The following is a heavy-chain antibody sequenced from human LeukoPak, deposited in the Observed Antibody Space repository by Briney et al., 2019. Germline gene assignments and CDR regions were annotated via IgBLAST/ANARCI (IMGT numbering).Heavy chain of an antibody. D-gene: IGHD3-22*01. CDR3: AKDDTYYYDSGGYYFDY. CDR1: GFTFSSYA. V-gene: IGHV3-23*01. CDR2: ISGSGGST. J-gene: IGHJ4*02. Sequence: PGGSLRLSCAASGFTFSSYAMSWVRQAPGKGLEWVSAISGSGGSTYYADSVKGRFTISRDNSKNTLYLQMNSLRAEDTAVYYCAKDDTYYYDSGGYYFDYWGQGTLVTVSS.